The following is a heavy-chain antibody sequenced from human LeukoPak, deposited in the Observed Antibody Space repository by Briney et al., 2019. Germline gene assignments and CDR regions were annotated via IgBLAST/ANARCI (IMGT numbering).Heavy chain of an antibody. J-gene: IGHJ3*02. V-gene: IGHV5-51*01. CDR2: LYPGDSDT. D-gene: IGHD4-23*01. CDR1: GYSFTSYW. CDR3: AVLHHYGGKGGSAFDI. Sequence: GEPLKISCKGSGYSFTSYWIGWVRQMPGKGLEWMGILYPGDSDTRYSPSFQGQVTISADKSISTAYLQWSSLKVSDSAMFYYAVLHHYGGKGGSAFDIWGQGTMVTVSS.